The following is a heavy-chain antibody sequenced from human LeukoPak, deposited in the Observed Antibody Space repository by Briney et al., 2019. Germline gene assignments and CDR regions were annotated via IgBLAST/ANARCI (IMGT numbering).Heavy chain of an antibody. CDR1: GYRFATYW. CDR2: IYPGDSET. Sequence: GESLKISCKGSGYRFATYWIVWVRQMPGKGLEWMGIIYPGDSETRYSPSFQGQVNISADKSISTAYLQWSSLKASDTAMYYCARPAKTYYDFWSGYSQPFDYWGQGTLVTVSS. CDR3: ARPAKTYYDFWSGYSQPFDY. V-gene: IGHV5-51*01. J-gene: IGHJ4*02. D-gene: IGHD3-3*01.